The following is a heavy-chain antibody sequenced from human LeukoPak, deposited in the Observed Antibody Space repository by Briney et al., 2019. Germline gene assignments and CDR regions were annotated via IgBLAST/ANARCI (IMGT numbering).Heavy chain of an antibody. CDR1: GFTFSSYA. V-gene: IGHV3-30*04. J-gene: IGHJ4*02. Sequence: PGRSLRLSCAASGFTFSSYAMHWVRQAPGKGLEWVAVISYDGSNKYCADSVKGRFTISRDDSKNTLYLQMNSLRAEDTAVYYCARESTDCSSTSCYAEYFDYWGQGTLVTVSS. CDR2: ISYDGSNK. CDR3: ARESTDCSSTSCYAEYFDY. D-gene: IGHD2-2*01.